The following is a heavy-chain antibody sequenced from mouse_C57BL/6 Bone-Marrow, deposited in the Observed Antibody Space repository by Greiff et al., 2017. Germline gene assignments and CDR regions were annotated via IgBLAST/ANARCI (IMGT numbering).Heavy chain of an antibody. CDR2: IYPGDGDT. CDR3: ARSRCNCHFDY. V-gene: IGHV1-82*01. J-gene: IGHJ2*01. Sequence: QVQLQQSGPELVKPGASVKISCKASGYAFSSSWMNWVKQRPGQGLEWIGRIYPGDGDTNYNGKFKGKATLTADKSSRTAYMQLSSLTSEDSAVYFCARSRCNCHFDYWGRGTTLTVSS. CDR1: GYAFSSSW. D-gene: IGHD2-1*01.